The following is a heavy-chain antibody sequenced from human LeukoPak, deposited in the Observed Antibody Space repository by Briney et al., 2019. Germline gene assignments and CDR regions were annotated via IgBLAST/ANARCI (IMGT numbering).Heavy chain of an antibody. Sequence: ASVKVSCKASGGTFNSYAISWVRQAPGQGLEWMGGIIPIFGTTNYARKFRGRVTLTADKSTRTAYMEPSSLRSEDTAVYYCARDPLGYYYGSGTYNWFDPWGQGTLVTVSS. CDR2: IIPIFGTT. J-gene: IGHJ5*02. CDR1: GGTFNSYA. CDR3: ARDPLGYYYGSGTYNWFDP. V-gene: IGHV1-69*06. D-gene: IGHD3-10*01.